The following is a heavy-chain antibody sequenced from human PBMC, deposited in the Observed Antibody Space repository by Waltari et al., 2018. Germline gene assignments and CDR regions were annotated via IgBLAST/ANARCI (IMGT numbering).Heavy chain of an antibody. CDR3: TGYFDYYYYYGMDV. Sequence: QVQLVQSEAEVKKPGASVKVSCKASGYTFTGYYMHWVRQAPGQGLEWMGWINPNSGGTNYAQKFQGRVTMTRDTSISTAYMELSRLRSDDTYYDILTGYFDYYYYYGMDVWGQGTTVTVSS. CDR1: GYTFTGYY. V-gene: IGHV1-2*02. CDR2: INPNSGGT. J-gene: IGHJ6*02. D-gene: IGHD3-9*01.